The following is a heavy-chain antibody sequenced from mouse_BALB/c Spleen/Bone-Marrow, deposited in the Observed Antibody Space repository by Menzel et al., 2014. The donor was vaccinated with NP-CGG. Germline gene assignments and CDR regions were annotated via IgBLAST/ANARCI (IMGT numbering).Heavy chain of an antibody. CDR3: AKQYGNSFDY. CDR2: IYPGDGDT. J-gene: IGHJ2*01. Sequence: VQLQQSGAELVRPGSSVKISCKASGYAFSSYWMNWVKQRPGQGLEWIGQIYPGDGDTNYNGKFKGKATLTADKSSSTAYMQISSLKSEDSAGYFCAKQYGNSFDYWGQGTTLTVSS. CDR1: GYAFSSYW. D-gene: IGHD2-10*02. V-gene: IGHV1-80*01.